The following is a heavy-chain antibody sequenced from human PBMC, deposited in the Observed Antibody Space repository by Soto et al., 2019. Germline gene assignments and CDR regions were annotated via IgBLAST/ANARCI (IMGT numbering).Heavy chain of an antibody. CDR2: IDWDDDK. CDR3: ARILSTVYDFWSGHYYYYGMDV. D-gene: IGHD3-3*01. V-gene: IGHV2-70*01. Sequence: GPTLVNPTQTLTLTCTFSGFSLSTSGMCVSWIRQPPGKALEWLALIDWDDDKYYSTSLKTRLTISKDTSKNQVVLTMTNMDPVDTATYYCARILSTVYDFWSGHYYYYGMDVWGQGTTVTVSS. CDR1: GFSLSTSGMC. J-gene: IGHJ6*02.